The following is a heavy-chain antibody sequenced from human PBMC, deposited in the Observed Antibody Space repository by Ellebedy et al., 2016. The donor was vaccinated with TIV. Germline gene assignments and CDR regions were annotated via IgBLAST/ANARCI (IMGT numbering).Heavy chain of an antibody. J-gene: IGHJ4*02. CDR3: ARDLSRGDNRLYYFDY. D-gene: IGHD2-21*02. V-gene: IGHV4-34*01. CDR2: INHSGST. Sequence: SETLSLTCAVYGGSFSGYYWSWIRQPPGKGLEWIGEINHSGSTNYNPSLKSRVTISVDTSKNQFSLKLSSVTAADTAVYYCARDLSRGDNRLYYFDYWGQGTLVTVSS. CDR1: GGSFSGYY.